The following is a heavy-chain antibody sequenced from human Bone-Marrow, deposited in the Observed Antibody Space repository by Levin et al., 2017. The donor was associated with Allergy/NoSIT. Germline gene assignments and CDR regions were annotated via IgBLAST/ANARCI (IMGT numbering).Heavy chain of an antibody. CDR2: IIPTFDTP. Sequence: SVKVSCKASGGTISNYDISWVRQAPGQGLEWMGGIIPTFDTPNYAQKLQGRVTITADDSTSTAYLEMSSLSSEDTAVYYCAGGEYSYYYYALDVWGQGTTVTVSS. CDR3: AGGEYSYYYYALDV. D-gene: IGHD2/OR15-2a*01. CDR1: GGTISNYD. V-gene: IGHV1-69*13. J-gene: IGHJ6*02.